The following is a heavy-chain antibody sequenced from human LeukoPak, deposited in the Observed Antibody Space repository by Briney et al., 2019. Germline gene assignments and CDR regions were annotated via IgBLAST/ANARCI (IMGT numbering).Heavy chain of an antibody. D-gene: IGHD1-7*01. V-gene: IGHV3-21*01. CDR2: ISSSSYI. CDR3: ARGGELLPYYYYGMDV. CDR1: GFTFSSYT. J-gene: IGHJ6*02. Sequence: GGSLRLSCAASGFTFSSYTMNWVRQAPGKGLEWVSSISSSSYIYYADSVKGRFTISRDNAKNSLYLQMNSLRAEDTAVYYCARGGELLPYYYYGMDVWGQGTTVTVSS.